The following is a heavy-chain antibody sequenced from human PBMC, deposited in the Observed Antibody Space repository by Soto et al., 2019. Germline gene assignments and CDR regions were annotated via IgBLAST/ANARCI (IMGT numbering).Heavy chain of an antibody. D-gene: IGHD2-21*02. CDR3: VTSGDNSSSDK. CDR2: IYWNDDK. V-gene: IGHV2-5*01. Sequence: SGPTLVNPTQTLTLTCTFSGFSLSTFGMGVGWIRQPPGKAIEWLALIYWNDDKRYSPSMKSRLTITKDTSKTLVVLKMTNMDPVDTATYYRVTSGDNSSSDKWRRGTLGTVSS. CDR1: GFSLSTFGMG. J-gene: IGHJ4*02.